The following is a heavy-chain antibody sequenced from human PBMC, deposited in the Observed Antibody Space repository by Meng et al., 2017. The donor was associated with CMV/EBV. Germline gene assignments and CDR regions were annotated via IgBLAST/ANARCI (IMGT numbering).Heavy chain of an antibody. D-gene: IGHD6-19*01. J-gene: IGHJ3*02. CDR1: GFTLSSYA. Sequence: GGSLRLSCAASGFTLSSYAMSWVRQVPGKGLGWVSAVTGSGGSTYYADSVKGRFTISRDNSKNTLYLKMNSLRAEDTAVEYCAKVRLYHGYSSGCYTGVGAFDIWGQGTMVTVSS. CDR3: AKVRLYHGYSSGCYTGVGAFDI. CDR2: VTGSGGST. V-gene: IGHV3-23*01.